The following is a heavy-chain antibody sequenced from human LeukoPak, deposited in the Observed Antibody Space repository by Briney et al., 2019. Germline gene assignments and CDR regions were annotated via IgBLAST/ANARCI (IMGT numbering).Heavy chain of an antibody. CDR3: AKSSARMYYFDY. D-gene: IGHD6-6*01. CDR2: ISGSGGST. V-gene: IGHV3-23*01. J-gene: IGHJ4*02. Sequence: GGSLRLSXAASGFTFSSYAMSWVRQAPGKGLEWVSAISGSGGSTYYADSVKGRFTISRDNSKNTLYLQMNSLRAEDTAVYYCAKSSARMYYFDYWGQGTLVTVSS. CDR1: GFTFSSYA.